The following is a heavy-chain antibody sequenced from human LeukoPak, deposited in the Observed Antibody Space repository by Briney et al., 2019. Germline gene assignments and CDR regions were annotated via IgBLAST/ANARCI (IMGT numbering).Heavy chain of an antibody. CDR1: GGSFSGYY. CDR2: IYYSGST. CDR3: ARADYYDSSGYYYPIDY. Sequence: QPSETLSLTCAVYGGSFSGYYWSWIRQPPGKGLEWIGSIYYSGSTYYNPSLKSRVTISVDTSKNQFSLKLSSVTAADTAVYYCARADYYDSSGYYYPIDYWGQGTLVTVSS. D-gene: IGHD3-22*01. J-gene: IGHJ4*02. V-gene: IGHV4-34*01.